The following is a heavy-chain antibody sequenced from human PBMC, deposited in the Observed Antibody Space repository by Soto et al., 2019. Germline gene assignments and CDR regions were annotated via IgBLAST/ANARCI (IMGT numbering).Heavy chain of an antibody. CDR1: GGSISSGGYY. J-gene: IGHJ6*02. CDR3: ASSPYGGNSRFYGMDV. Sequence: QVQLQESGPGLVKPSQTLSLTCTVSGGSISSGGYYWSWIRQHPGKGLGWIGYIYYSGSTYYNPSLKSRVTISVDTSKNQFSLKLSSVTAADTAVYYCASSPYGGNSRFYGMDVWGQGTTVTVSS. V-gene: IGHV4-31*03. CDR2: IYYSGST. D-gene: IGHD4-17*01.